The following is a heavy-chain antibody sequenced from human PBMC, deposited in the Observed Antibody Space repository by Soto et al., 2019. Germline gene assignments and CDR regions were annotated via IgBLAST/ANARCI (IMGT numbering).Heavy chain of an antibody. CDR2: INPSGGST. CDR3: ASIRSGKGYYYGMDV. D-gene: IGHD3-3*02. Sequence: ASVKVSCKAPGYTFTSYYMHWVRQAPGQGLEWMGIINPSGGSTSYAQKFQGRVTMTRDTSTSTVYMELSSLRSEDTAVYYCASIRSGKGYYYGMDVWGQGTTVTVSS. V-gene: IGHV1-46*01. CDR1: GYTFTSYY. J-gene: IGHJ6*02.